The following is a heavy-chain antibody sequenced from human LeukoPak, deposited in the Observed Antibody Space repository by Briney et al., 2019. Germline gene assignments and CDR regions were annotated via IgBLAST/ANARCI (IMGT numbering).Heavy chain of an antibody. V-gene: IGHV3-23*01. D-gene: IGHD1-26*01. CDR2: ISGRGGGT. CDR1: GFTFSSYA. CDR3: TKLVGTTGGP. J-gene: IGHJ5*02. Sequence: PGGSLRLSCAASGFTFSSYALSWVRQAPGKGLEWVSTISGRGGGTYYADSVKGRFTVSRDNSKNTLYLLMNSLRAEDTAVYYCTKLVGTTGGPWGQGTLVTVSS.